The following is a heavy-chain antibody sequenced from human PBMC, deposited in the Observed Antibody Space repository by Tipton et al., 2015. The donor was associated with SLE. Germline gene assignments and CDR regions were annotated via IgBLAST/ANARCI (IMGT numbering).Heavy chain of an antibody. CDR3: AKFEKTTDFYLDS. J-gene: IGHJ4*02. V-gene: IGHV3-23*01. CDR2: ISGGGGST. D-gene: IGHD1/OR15-1a*01. CDR1: GFTFSSYA. Sequence: SLRLSCATSGFTFSSYALSWVRRAPGKGLEWVSAISGGGGSTYYADFVKGQLSISIDKSKKTLFLQMNSLRVDDTATYYCAKFEKTTDFYLDSWGQGTLVSVSS.